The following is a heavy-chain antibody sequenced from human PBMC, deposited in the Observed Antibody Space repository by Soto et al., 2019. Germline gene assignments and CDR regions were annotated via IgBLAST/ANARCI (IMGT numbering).Heavy chain of an antibody. J-gene: IGHJ6*02. V-gene: IGHV4-34*01. D-gene: IGHD3-3*01. CDR3: ARQYYDFWSGSSYYYGMDG. CDR2: INHSGST. CDR1: GGSFSGYY. Sequence: PSETLSLTCAVYGGSFSGYYWSWIRQPPGKGLEWIGEINHSGSTNYNPSLKSRVTISVDTSKNQFSLKLSSVTAADTAVYYCARQYYDFWSGSSYYYGMDGWGQGITVTVSS.